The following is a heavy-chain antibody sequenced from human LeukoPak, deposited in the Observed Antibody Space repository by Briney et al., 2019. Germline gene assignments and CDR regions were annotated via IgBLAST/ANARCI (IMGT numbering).Heavy chain of an antibody. D-gene: IGHD6-13*01. CDR3: AKVGSWQLVLGWFDP. CDR1: GFTFSSYE. CDR2: ISSSGSTI. Sequence: GGSLRLSCAASGFTFSSYEMNWVRQAPGKGLEWVSYISSSGSTIYYADSVKGRFTISRDNAKNSLYLQMNSLRAEDTAVYYCAKVGSWQLVLGWFDPWGQGTLVTVSS. J-gene: IGHJ5*02. V-gene: IGHV3-48*03.